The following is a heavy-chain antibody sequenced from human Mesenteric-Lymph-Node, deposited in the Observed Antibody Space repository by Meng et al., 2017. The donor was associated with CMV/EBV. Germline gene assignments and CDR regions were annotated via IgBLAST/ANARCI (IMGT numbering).Heavy chain of an antibody. CDR1: GGSISTYY. J-gene: IGHJ6*02. V-gene: IGHV4-59*01. CDR2: ISNSGTT. D-gene: IGHD3-10*01. Sequence: SETLSLTCTVSGGSISTYYWTWIRRSPGKGLEWIGYISNSGTTNYNPSLKSRLNMSVDASQNQFSLSLSSVTAADTAVYYCARGRVYYYGWNPPYGMDVWGQGTTVTVSS. CDR3: ARGRVYYYGWNPPYGMDV.